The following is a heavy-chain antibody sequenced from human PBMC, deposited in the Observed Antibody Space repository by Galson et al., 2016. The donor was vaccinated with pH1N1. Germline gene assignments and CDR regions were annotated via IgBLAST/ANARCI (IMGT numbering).Heavy chain of an antibody. D-gene: IGHD3-10*01. CDR1: GFPFSHFG. CDR3: ARRGIGEFLYYFDS. V-gene: IGHV3-30*02. CDR2: IRFDGSNV. J-gene: IGHJ4*02. Sequence: SLRLSCATSGFPFSHFGMHWVRQGPGKGLEWVAFIRFDGSNVFYGDSVKGRFTISRDNSKKTVYLQMNSLRTEDTAVYYCARRGIGEFLYYFDSWGQGTLVTVSS.